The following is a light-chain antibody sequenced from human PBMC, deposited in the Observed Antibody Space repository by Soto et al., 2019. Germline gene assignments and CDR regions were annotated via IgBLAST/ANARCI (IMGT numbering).Light chain of an antibody. CDR1: QGVTSG. CDR2: GAS. CDR3: QQRYNWPPT. J-gene: IGKJ1*01. V-gene: IGKV1-12*01. Sequence: DIQMTQSPSLVSASVGDRVTITCRASQGVTSGLAWYQQKPGKAPNLLIYGASNLQSGVPSRFSGSGSGTDFTLTINSLEPEDFALYYCQQRYNWPPTFGQGTKVDI.